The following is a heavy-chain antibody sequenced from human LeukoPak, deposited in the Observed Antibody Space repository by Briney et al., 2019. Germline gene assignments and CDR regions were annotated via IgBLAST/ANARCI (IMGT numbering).Heavy chain of an antibody. V-gene: IGHV1-18*01. D-gene: IGHD4-17*01. CDR2: ISAYNGNT. CDR1: GYTFTRFG. CDR3: ARVGNYGDSYYYYYYMDV. J-gene: IGHJ6*03. Sequence: ASVKVSRKTSGYTFTRFGVIGVPQAPGQGLEGMGWISAYNGNTNYAQKLQGRVTITTDTSTSTAYMELRSLRSDDTALYYCARVGNYGDSYYYYYYMDVWGKGTTVTVPS.